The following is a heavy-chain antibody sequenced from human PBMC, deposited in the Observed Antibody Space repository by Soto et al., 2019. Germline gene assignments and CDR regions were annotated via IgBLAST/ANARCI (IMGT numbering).Heavy chain of an antibody. CDR3: ASQGPENPTYYYDSSGYYLDAFDI. D-gene: IGHD3-22*01. Sequence: GESLKISCKGSGYSFTSYWIGWVRQMPGKGLEWMGIIYPGDSDTRYSPSFQGQVTISADKSISTAYLQWSSLKASDTAMYYCASQGPENPTYYYDSSGYYLDAFDIWGQGTMVTVSS. J-gene: IGHJ3*02. V-gene: IGHV5-51*01. CDR2: IYPGDSDT. CDR1: GYSFTSYW.